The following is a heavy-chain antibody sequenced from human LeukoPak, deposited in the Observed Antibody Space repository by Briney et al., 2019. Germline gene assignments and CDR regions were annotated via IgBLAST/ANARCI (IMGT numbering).Heavy chain of an antibody. D-gene: IGHD3-22*01. J-gene: IGHJ3*02. CDR3: AKSTYYYDSSGYYQEPDAFDI. V-gene: IGHV1-69*04. CDR1: GGTFSSYA. CDR2: IIPILGIA. Sequence: SVKVSCKASGGTFSSYAISWVRQAPGQGLEWMGRIIPILGIANYAQKFQGRVTITADKSTSTAYMELSSLRSEDTAVYYCAKSTYYYDSSGYYQEPDAFDIWGQGTMVTVSS.